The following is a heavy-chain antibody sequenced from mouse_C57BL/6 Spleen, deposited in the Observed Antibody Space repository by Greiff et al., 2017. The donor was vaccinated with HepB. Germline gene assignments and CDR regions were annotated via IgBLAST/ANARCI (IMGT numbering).Heavy chain of an antibody. D-gene: IGHD2-1*01. V-gene: IGHV14-4*01. CDR2: IDPENGDT. Sequence: EVQGVESGAELVRPGASVKLSCTASGFNIKDDYMHWVKQRPEQGLEWIGWIDPENGDTEYASKFQGKATITADTSSNTAYLQLSSLTSEDTAVYYCTTYGNYAMDYWGQGTSVTVSS. CDR1: GFNIKDDY. J-gene: IGHJ4*01. CDR3: TTYGNYAMDY.